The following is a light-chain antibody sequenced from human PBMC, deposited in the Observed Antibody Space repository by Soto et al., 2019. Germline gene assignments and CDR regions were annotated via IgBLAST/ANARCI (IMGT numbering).Light chain of an antibody. V-gene: IGLV2-14*01. CDR2: DVS. CDR3: STYTSSSTYV. J-gene: IGLJ1*01. Sequence: QSVLTQPASVSGSPGQSITISCTGTSSDVGGYNYVSWYQQHPGKAPKLMIYDVSNRPSGVSDRFSGSKSGNTASLTISGLQAEDEAEYYCSTYTSSSTYVLGTGTK. CDR1: SSDVGGYNY.